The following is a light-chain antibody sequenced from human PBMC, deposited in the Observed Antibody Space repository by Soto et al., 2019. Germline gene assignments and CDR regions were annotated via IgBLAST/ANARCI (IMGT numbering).Light chain of an antibody. CDR2: DVS. CDR1: SSDVGGSNF. CDR3: CSYAGNSLWV. J-gene: IGLJ3*02. V-gene: IGLV2-11*01. Sequence: QSALTQPRSVSGSPGQSVTISCTGSSSDVGGSNFVSWYQQHPVKALKLVIYDVSKRPSGVPDRFSGSKSGNTASLTISGLQAEDEADYYCCSYAGNSLWVFGGGTKLTVL.